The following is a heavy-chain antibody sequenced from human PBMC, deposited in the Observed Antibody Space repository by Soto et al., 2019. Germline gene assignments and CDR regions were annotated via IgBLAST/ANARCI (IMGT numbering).Heavy chain of an antibody. J-gene: IGHJ4*02. V-gene: IGHV3-23*01. Sequence: GGSLRLSCAASGFGFSGFAMNWVRQAPGKGLEWVSAIRATGDTTHYADHVKGRFTISRDNSKNMLYLQMNSLRAEDTAIYYCAKENGIVGANWGIFQYWGQGTLVTVSS. CDR2: IRATGDTT. D-gene: IGHD1-26*01. CDR1: GFGFSGFA. CDR3: AKENGIVGANWGIFQY.